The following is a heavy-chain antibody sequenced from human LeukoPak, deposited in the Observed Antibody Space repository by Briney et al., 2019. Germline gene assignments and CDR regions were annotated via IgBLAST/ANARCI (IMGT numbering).Heavy chain of an antibody. CDR2: IYYSGST. V-gene: IGHV4-30-4*01. J-gene: IGHJ3*02. D-gene: IGHD2-15*01. CDR3: ARDSVVGYCSGGSCYSLENAFDI. Sequence: PSETLSLTCTVSGGSISSGDYYWSWIRQPPGKGLEWIGYIYYSGSTYYNPSLKSRVTISVDTSKNQFSLKLSSATAADTAVYYCARDSVVGYCSGGSCYSLENAFDIWGQGTMVTVSS. CDR1: GGSISSGDYY.